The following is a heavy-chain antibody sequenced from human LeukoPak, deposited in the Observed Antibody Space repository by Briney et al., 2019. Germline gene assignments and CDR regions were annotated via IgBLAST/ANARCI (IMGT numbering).Heavy chain of an antibody. D-gene: IGHD2-15*01. CDR1: GFTFSSYW. J-gene: IGHJ4*02. CDR3: ARDVHGSAFDY. V-gene: IGHV3-7*01. CDR2: INQDGSAQ. Sequence: GGSLRLSCAASGFTFSSYWMNWVRQAPGKGLEWVANINQDGSAQNYVDSVKGRFTFSRDNAMNSLFLQMNNLRAEDTAVYYCARDVHGSAFDYWGQGTLVTVSS.